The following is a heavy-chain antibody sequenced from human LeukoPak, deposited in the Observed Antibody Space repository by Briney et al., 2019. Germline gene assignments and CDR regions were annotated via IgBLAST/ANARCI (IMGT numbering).Heavy chain of an antibody. D-gene: IGHD6-19*01. CDR1: GFAFSSYS. J-gene: IGHJ5*02. V-gene: IGHV3-7*01. CDR3: ARGIGSSGWYWWANWFDP. CDR2: IKQDGSEK. Sequence: GGSLRLSCAASGFAFSSYSMNWVRQAPGKGLEWVANIKQDGSEKYYVDSVKGRFTISRDNAKNSLYLQMNSLRAEDTAVYYCARGIGSSGWYWWANWFDPWGQGTLVTVSS.